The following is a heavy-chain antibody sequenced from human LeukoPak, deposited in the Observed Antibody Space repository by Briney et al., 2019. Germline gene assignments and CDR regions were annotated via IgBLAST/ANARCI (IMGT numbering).Heavy chain of an antibody. Sequence: SETLSLTCTVSGGSISSYYWSWIRQPAGKGLEWIGRIYTSGSTNYNPSLKSRVTMSVDTSMNQFSLKLSSVTAADTAVYYCAGSVYSNYGAPYFDYWGQGTLVTVSS. CDR3: AGSVYSNYGAPYFDY. J-gene: IGHJ4*02. V-gene: IGHV4-4*07. CDR1: GGSISSYY. CDR2: IYTSGST. D-gene: IGHD4-11*01.